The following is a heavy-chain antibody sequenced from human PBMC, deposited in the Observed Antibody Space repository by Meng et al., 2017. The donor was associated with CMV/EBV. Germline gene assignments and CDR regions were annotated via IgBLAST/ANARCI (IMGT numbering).Heavy chain of an antibody. CDR2: ISYDGRNK. CDR3: ARVLGRFLEWLPFDY. D-gene: IGHD3-3*01. J-gene: IGHJ4*02. V-gene: IGHV3-30*04. Sequence: SGFTFSSDAMNWVRQAPGKGLEWVAVISYDGRNKYYADSVKGRFTISRDNSKNTLYLQMNSLRAEDTAVYYCARVLGRFLEWLPFDYWGQGTLVTVSS. CDR1: GFTFSSDA.